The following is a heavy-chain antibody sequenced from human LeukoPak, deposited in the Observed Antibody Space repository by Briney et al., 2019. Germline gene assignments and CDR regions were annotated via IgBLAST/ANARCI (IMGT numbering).Heavy chain of an antibody. V-gene: IGHV4-30-2*01. CDR1: GGSISSGGYY. CDR3: ARVGYDSSGYYLPAPKYWYFDL. Sequence: PSETLSLTCTVSGGSISSGGYYWSWIRQPPGKGLEWIGYIYHSGSTYYNPSLKSRVTISVDRSKNQFSLKLSSVTAADTAVYYCARVGYDSSGYYLPAPKYWYFDLWGRGTLVTVSS. D-gene: IGHD3-22*01. CDR2: IYHSGST. J-gene: IGHJ2*01.